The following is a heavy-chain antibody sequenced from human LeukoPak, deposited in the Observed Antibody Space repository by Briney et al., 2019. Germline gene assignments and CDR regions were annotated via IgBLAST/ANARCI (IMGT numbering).Heavy chain of an antibody. CDR1: GASISSQY. CDR3: ATDMAAMAGSSTFDY. D-gene: IGHD5-18*01. V-gene: IGHV4-4*07. J-gene: IGHJ4*02. CDR2: IYSTGST. Sequence: SETLSLTCTVPGASISSQYWSWVRRAAGSGLEWIGRIYSTGSTNYNPSLKSRVTMSVDTSKNQFYLRLSSVTAADTAVYYCATDMAAMAGSSTFDYWGQGILVMVSS.